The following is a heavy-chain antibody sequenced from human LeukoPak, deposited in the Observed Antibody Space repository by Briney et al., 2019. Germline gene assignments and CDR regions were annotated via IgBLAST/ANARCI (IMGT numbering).Heavy chain of an antibody. Sequence: GGSLRLSCAASRFTFSTYSMNWVRQAPGKGLEWVAVISYDGSNKYYADSVKGRFTISRDNSKNTLYLQMNSLRAEDTAVYYCARVPDTAMVTAGYYGMDVWGQGTTVTVSS. J-gene: IGHJ6*02. CDR3: ARVPDTAMVTAGYYGMDV. V-gene: IGHV3-30*03. D-gene: IGHD5-18*01. CDR1: RFTFSTYS. CDR2: ISYDGSNK.